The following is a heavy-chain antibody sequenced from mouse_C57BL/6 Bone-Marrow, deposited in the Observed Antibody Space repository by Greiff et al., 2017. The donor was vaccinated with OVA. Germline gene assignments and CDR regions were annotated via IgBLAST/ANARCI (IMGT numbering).Heavy chain of an antibody. CDR2: ISNGGGST. D-gene: IGHD3-3*01. Sequence: EVMLVESGGGLVQPGGSLKLSCAASGFTFSDSYMYWVRQTPEKRLEWVAYISNGGGSTYYPDTVTGRFTISRDNAKNTLYLQMSRLKSEDTAMYYCARGGTDYWGKGTTLTVSS. CDR3: ARGGTDY. J-gene: IGHJ2*01. V-gene: IGHV5-12*01. CDR1: GFTFSDSY.